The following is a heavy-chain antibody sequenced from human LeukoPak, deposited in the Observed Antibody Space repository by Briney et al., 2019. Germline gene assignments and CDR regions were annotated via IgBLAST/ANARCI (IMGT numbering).Heavy chain of an antibody. CDR2: INHSGST. D-gene: IGHD5-18*01. Sequence: SETLSLTCAVYGGSFSGYYWSWIRQPPGKGLEWIGEINHSGSTNYNPSLKSRVTISVDTSKNQFSLKLSSVTAAVTAVYYCARPNTAMVPYYFDYWGQGTLVTVSS. CDR3: ARPNTAMVPYYFDY. V-gene: IGHV4-34*01. CDR1: GGSFSGYY. J-gene: IGHJ4*02.